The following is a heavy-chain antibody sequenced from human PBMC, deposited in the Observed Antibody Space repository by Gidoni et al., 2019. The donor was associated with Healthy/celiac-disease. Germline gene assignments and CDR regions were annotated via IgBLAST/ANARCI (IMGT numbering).Heavy chain of an antibody. J-gene: IGHJ3*02. D-gene: IGHD6-13*01. CDR1: GGSISSYY. CDR2: IYYSGST. CDR3: ARDGGIAAAGGAFDI. Sequence: QVQLQESGPGLVKPSETLSLTCTVSGGSISSYYWSWIRQPPGKGLEWIGYIYYSGSTNYNPSLKSRVTISVDTSKNQFSLKLSSVTAADTAVYYCARDGGIAAAGGAFDIWGQGTMVTVSS. V-gene: IGHV4-59*01.